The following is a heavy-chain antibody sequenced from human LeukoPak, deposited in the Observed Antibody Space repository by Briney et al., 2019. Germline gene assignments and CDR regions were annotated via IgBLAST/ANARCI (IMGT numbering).Heavy chain of an antibody. Sequence: GGSLRLSCAASGFSFSGYGMHWVRQAPGKGLEWVSAISGSGGSTYYADSVKGRFTISRDNSKNTLYLQMNSLRAEDTAVYYCAKDYRIFGVVAHDYWGQGTLVTVSS. CDR2: ISGSGGST. D-gene: IGHD3-3*01. CDR3: AKDYRIFGVVAHDY. V-gene: IGHV3-23*01. CDR1: GFSFSGYG. J-gene: IGHJ4*02.